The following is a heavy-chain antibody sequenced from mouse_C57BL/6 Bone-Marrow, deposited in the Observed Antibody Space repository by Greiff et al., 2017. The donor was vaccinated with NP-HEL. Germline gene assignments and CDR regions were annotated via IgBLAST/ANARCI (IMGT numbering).Heavy chain of an antibody. D-gene: IGHD1-1*01. CDR2: INPNYGTT. J-gene: IGHJ2*01. Sequence: VQLQQSGPELVKPGASVKISCTASGYSFTDYNMNWVKQSNGKSLEWIGVINPNYGTTSYNQKFKGKATLTVDQSSSTAYMQLNSLTSEDSAVYYCACTVVATKGVYFDYWGQGTTLTVSS. CDR1: GYSFTDYN. CDR3: ACTVVATKGVYFDY. V-gene: IGHV1-39*01.